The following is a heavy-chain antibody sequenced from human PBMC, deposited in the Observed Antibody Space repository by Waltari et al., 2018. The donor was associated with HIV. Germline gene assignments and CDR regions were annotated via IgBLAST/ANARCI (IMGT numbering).Heavy chain of an antibody. J-gene: IGHJ4*02. CDR2: ITGRGGVT. Sequence: EVQLLESGGGLVHPGGSQRLSCAASGFTFITYAMSWVRQAPGKGLEWVSTITGRGGVTYYADSVKGRFTISRDDSKNTLYLQMNSLRAEDTAVYYCAKPWWIHLWSHFDYWGQGTLVTVSS. D-gene: IGHD5-18*01. V-gene: IGHV3-23*01. CDR3: AKPWWIHLWSHFDY. CDR1: GFTFITYA.